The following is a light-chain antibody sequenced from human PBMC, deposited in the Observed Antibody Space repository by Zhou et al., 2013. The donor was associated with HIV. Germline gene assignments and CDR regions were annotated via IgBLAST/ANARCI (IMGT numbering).Light chain of an antibody. Sequence: DIQMTQSPSTLSASVGDRVTITCRASQGISTWLAWYQQKQGKAPKLLIYRASNLESGVPSRFRGSGSGTEFTLTISSLQPEDFATYYCQHFNNYPLSFGGGTKVEIK. J-gene: IGKJ4*01. CDR2: RAS. CDR3: QHFNNYPLS. V-gene: IGKV1-5*03. CDR1: QGISTW.